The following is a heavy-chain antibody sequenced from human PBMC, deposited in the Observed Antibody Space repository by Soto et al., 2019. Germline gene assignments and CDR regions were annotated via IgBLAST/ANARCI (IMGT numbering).Heavy chain of an antibody. D-gene: IGHD2-2*01. CDR3: ARHRYCSSTSCYGYYGMDV. J-gene: IGHJ6*02. CDR1: GYSFTSYW. Sequence: GESLKISCKGSGYSFTSYWISWVRQMPGKGLEWMGRIDPSDSYTHYSPSFQGHVTISADKSISTAYLQWSSLKASDTAMYYCARHRYCSSTSCYGYYGMDVWGQGTTVTVSS. V-gene: IGHV5-10-1*01. CDR2: IDPSDSYT.